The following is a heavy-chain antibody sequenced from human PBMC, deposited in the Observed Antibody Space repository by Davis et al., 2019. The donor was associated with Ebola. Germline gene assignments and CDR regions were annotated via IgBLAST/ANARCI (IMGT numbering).Heavy chain of an antibody. J-gene: IGHJ4*02. D-gene: IGHD6-6*01. Sequence: GESLKISCAASGFTFSDYYMSWVRQAPGKGLEWISCINHSGDSIFYADFVKGRFTMSRDNAKNFLYLQLSSLRADDTAVYYCARNSAPPDYWGQGALVTVSS. CDR3: ARNSAPPDY. CDR1: GFTFSDYY. V-gene: IGHV3-11*01. CDR2: INHSGDSI.